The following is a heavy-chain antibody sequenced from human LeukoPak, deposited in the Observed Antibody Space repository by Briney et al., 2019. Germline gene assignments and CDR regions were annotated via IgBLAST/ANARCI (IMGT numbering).Heavy chain of an antibody. J-gene: IGHJ4*02. Sequence: ASVKVSCKASGYTFTSYYMHWVRQAPGQGLEWMGIINPSGGSTSYAQKFQGRVTMTRDTSTSTVYMELSSLRSEDTAVYYCASSLYDSSGYYYFDYWGQGTLATVSS. CDR2: INPSGGST. CDR3: ASSLYDSSGYYYFDY. V-gene: IGHV1-46*01. CDR1: GYTFTSYY. D-gene: IGHD3-22*01.